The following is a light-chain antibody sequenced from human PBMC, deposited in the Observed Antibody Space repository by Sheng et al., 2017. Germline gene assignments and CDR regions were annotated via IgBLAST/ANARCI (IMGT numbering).Light chain of an antibody. CDR3: QQYSDDWT. Sequence: DIQMTQSPSSLSASVGDRVTITCRASRSVSSWLAWYQQKPGKAPKILIYKASFLESGVPSRFSGSGSGTEFTLTISSLQPDDSATYYCQQYSDDWTFGQGTKVEIK. CDR1: RSVSSW. CDR2: KAS. V-gene: IGKV1-5*03. J-gene: IGKJ1*01.